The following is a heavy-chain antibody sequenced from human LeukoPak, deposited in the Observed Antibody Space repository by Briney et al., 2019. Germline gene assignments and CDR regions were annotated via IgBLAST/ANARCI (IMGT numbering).Heavy chain of an antibody. CDR1: GFTVSSNY. CDR2: IYSDGST. J-gene: IGHJ6*02. CDR3: AREGVSIAAADYYYYYGMDV. V-gene: IGHV3-53*01. D-gene: IGHD6-13*01. Sequence: GGSLRLSCAASGFTVSSNYMTWVRQAPGKGLEWVSVIYSDGSTYYADSVKGRFTISRDNSKNTLYLQMNSLRAEDTAVYYCAREGVSIAAADYYYYYGMDVWGQGTTVTVSS.